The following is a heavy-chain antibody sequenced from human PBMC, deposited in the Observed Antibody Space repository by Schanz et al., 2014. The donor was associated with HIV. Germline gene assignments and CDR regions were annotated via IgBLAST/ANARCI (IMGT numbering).Heavy chain of an antibody. J-gene: IGHJ6*02. V-gene: IGHV1-69*06. D-gene: IGHD2-15*01. CDR2: LIPIIGTA. CDR3: ARTHYSVVSSRAMDV. Sequence: QVQLVQSGAEVKKPGSSVKVACKASGGTSSIFALSWVRQAPGQGIGWVAGLIPIIGTADYAQQFQGRVTITADKSTSTLYLELSSLRSEDTAVYYCARTHYSVVSSRAMDVWGQGTTVIVSS. CDR1: GGTSSIFA.